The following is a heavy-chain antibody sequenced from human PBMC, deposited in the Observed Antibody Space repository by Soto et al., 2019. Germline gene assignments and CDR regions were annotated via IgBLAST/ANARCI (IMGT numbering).Heavy chain of an antibody. V-gene: IGHV4-34*01. CDR1: GVSFSGYY. CDR2: INHGGST. J-gene: IGHJ5*02. D-gene: IGHD3-10*01. CDR3: ARVSSMVRGIIIRGWFDP. Sequence: QVQLQQWGAGLLKPSETLSLTCAVYGVSFSGYYWSWIRQPPGKGLEWIGEINHGGSTNYTPSPKSRVTISIGTSKPQWSLKVNSVTASDTAVYYCARVSSMVRGIIIRGWFDPWGQGTLVTVSS.